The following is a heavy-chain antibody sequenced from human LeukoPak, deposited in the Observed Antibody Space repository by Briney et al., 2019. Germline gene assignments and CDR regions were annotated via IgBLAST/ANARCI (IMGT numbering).Heavy chain of an antibody. V-gene: IGHV4-59*02. CDR3: ARARCANAWYAFDF. CDR1: GGSVSGDY. J-gene: IGHJ3*01. CDR2: LCNSRGS. Sequence: ETLCPSPTVSGGSVSGDYTSWIPGPPGRGLEWMGYLCNSRGSDSNTPLTTRIDTIADTSKNHFSLKLTSVTAADTAVYYCARARCANAWYAFDFWGRGTMVTVSS.